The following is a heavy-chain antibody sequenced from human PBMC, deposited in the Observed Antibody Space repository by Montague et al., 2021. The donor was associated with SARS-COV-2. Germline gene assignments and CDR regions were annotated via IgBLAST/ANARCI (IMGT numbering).Heavy chain of an antibody. V-gene: IGHV4-61*02. CDR1: GASISPGIYY. CDR2: IRTTGHA. J-gene: IGHJ4*02. Sequence: TLSLTCTVSGASISPGIYYWSWIRQPAGKGLEWIGRIRTTGHADYNSSLESRVFMSVDTSTNPFSLSLTSVTAADTAVYFCARFGSGTLEFDLWGQGTLVTVSS. D-gene: IGHD1-26*01. CDR3: ARFGSGTLEFDL.